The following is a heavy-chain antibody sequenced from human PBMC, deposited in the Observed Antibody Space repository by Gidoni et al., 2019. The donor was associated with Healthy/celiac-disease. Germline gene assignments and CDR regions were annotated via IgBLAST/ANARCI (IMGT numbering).Heavy chain of an antibody. D-gene: IGHD2-15*01. V-gene: IGHV4-39*01. J-gene: IGHJ5*02. Sequence: QLQLQESGPGLVKPSETLSLTCTVSGGSISSSSYYWGWIRQPPGKGLEWIGSIYYSGSTYYNPSLKSRVTISVDTSKNQFSLKLSSVTAADTAVYYCARASIGVVNWFDPWGQGTLVTVSS. CDR3: ARASIGVVNWFDP. CDR1: GGSISSSSYY. CDR2: IYYSGST.